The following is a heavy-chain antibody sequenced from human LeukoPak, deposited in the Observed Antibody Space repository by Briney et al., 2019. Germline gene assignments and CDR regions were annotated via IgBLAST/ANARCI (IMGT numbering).Heavy chain of an antibody. CDR3: AKVPDLGYYYYYMDV. J-gene: IGHJ6*03. CDR1: GFTFSSYG. Sequence: GGTLRLSCAPSGFTFSSYGMSWARHPPGKGLECFSAIIGSGGSTYYADSVKGRFTISRDNSKNTLYLQMNSLRAEDTAVYYCAKVPDLGYYYYYMDVWGKGTTVTISS. CDR2: IIGSGGST. V-gene: IGHV3-23*01.